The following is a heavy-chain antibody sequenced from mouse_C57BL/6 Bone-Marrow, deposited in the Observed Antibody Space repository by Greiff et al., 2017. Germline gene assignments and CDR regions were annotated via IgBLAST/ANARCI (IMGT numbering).Heavy chain of an antibody. V-gene: IGHV1-52*01. CDR3: ARMDSAWFAY. CDR2: IDPSDSET. D-gene: IGHD2-3*01. Sequence: VQLQQPGAELVRPGSSVKLSCKASGYTFTSYWMHWVKQRPIQGLEWIGNIDPSDSETNYNQKFKDKATLTVDKSSSTAYMQLSSLTSEDSAVYYCARMDSAWFAYWGQGTLVTVSA. J-gene: IGHJ3*01. CDR1: GYTFTSYW.